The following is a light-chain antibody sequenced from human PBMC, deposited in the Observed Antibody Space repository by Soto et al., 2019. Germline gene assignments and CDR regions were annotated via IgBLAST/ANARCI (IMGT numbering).Light chain of an antibody. CDR1: QSVSSSY. Sequence: EIVLTQSPGTLSLSPGERATLSCRASQSVSSSYLAWYQQKPGQAPRLLIYGASSKATGIPDRFSGRGSRTDFTLTISRLEPEDFAVYYCQQYGSLWFTFGPGTKVDIK. V-gene: IGKV3-20*01. CDR2: GAS. CDR3: QQYGSLWFT. J-gene: IGKJ3*01.